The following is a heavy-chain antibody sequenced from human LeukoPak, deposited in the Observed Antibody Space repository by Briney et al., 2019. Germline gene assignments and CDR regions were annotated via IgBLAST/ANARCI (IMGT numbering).Heavy chain of an antibody. CDR1: GYTFTSYG. J-gene: IGHJ4*02. CDR3: ARGALRRYYDSSGYRDY. CDR2: ISAYNGNT. D-gene: IGHD3-22*01. Sequence: ASVKVSCKGSGYTFTSYGISWVRQAPGQGLEWMGWISAYNGNTNYAQKLQGRVTMTTDTSTSTAYMELRSLRSDDTAVYYCARGALRRYYDSSGYRDYWGQGTLVTVSS. V-gene: IGHV1-18*01.